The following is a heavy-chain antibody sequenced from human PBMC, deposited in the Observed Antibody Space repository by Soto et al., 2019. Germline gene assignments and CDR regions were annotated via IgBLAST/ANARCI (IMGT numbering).Heavy chain of an antibody. CDR1: GGSISSGGYY. D-gene: IGHD2-2*01. CDR2: IYYSGST. CDR3: ARDSVVVPGSRGMDV. J-gene: IGHJ6*02. Sequence: KPSETLSLTGTVSGGSISSGGYYWSWSRQHPGKGLEWMGYIYYSGSTYYNPSLKSRVTISVDTSKNQFSLKLSSVTAADTAVYSCARDSVVVPGSRGMDVWGQGTKVTVSS. V-gene: IGHV4-31*03.